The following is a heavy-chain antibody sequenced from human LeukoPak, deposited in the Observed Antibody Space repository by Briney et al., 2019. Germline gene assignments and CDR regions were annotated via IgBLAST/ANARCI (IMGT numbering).Heavy chain of an antibody. J-gene: IGHJ1*01. CDR2: IYSGGST. V-gene: IGHV3-66*02. CDR3: ARDLYCSSTSCRTSEYFQH. Sequence: GGSLRLSCAASGFTVSSTYMSWVRQAPGKGLEWVSVIYSGGSTYYADSVKGRFTIPRDNSKNKLYLQMNTVSAEDTAMYYCARDLYCSSTSCRTSEYFQHWGQGTLVTVSS. D-gene: IGHD2-2*01. CDR1: GFTVSSTY.